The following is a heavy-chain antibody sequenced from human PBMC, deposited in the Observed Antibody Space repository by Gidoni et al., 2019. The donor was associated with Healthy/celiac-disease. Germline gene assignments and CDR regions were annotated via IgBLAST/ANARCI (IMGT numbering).Heavy chain of an antibody. CDR2: ISGSGGST. CDR1: GFTFSSYA. J-gene: IGHJ4*02. D-gene: IGHD3-16*01. Sequence: EVQLLESGGGLVQPGGSLRLSCAASGFTFSSYAMSWVRQAPGKGLEWVSAISGSGGSTYYADSVKGRFTISRDNSKNTLYLQMNSLRAEDTAVYYCAKSVRYDYVWGSSVPFFDYWGQGTLVTVSS. CDR3: AKSVRYDYVWGSSVPFFDY. V-gene: IGHV3-23*01.